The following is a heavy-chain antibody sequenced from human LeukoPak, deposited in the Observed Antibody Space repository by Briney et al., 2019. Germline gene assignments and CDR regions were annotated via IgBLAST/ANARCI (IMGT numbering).Heavy chain of an antibody. Sequence: ASVKVSCTASGYTFTGYYMHWVRQAPGQGLEWMGWINPNSGGTNYAQKFQGGVTMTRDTSISTAYMELSRLRSDDTAVYYCARGVYYYDSSGYYYEDAFDIWGQGTMVTVSS. CDR2: INPNSGGT. V-gene: IGHV1-2*02. J-gene: IGHJ3*02. CDR3: ARGVYYYDSSGYYYEDAFDI. D-gene: IGHD3-22*01. CDR1: GYTFTGYY.